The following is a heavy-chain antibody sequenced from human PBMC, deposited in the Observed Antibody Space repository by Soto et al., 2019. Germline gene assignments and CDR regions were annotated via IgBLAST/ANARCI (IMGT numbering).Heavy chain of an antibody. CDR1: GYSFTSYW. CDR2: TYPGDSDT. V-gene: IGHV5-51*01. CDR3: AAYSGSFYYGMDV. D-gene: IGHD1-26*01. J-gene: IGHJ6*02. Sequence: PGESLKISCKASGYSFTSYWIGWVRQMPGKGLEWMGITYPGDSDTRYSPSFQGQVTISADKSISTAYLQWSSLKASDTAMYYCAAYSGSFYYGMDVWGQGTTVTVS.